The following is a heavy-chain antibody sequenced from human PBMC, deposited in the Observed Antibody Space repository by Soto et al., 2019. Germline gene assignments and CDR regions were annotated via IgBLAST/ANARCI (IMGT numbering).Heavy chain of an antibody. CDR1: GGSISGVFYY. CDR2: IHYSGST. V-gene: IGHV4-31*03. D-gene: IGHD3-10*01. Sequence: QVQLQESGPGLVKPSQTLSLTCTVSGGSISGVFYYWSWIRQHPGKGLEWIANIHYSGSTFYNPSLKSRVTISVDTSKNQFSLNLSSVTAAATAVYHCARVLVRGVMGQVGELDVWGQGTTVTVSS. CDR3: ARVLVRGVMGQVGELDV. J-gene: IGHJ6*02.